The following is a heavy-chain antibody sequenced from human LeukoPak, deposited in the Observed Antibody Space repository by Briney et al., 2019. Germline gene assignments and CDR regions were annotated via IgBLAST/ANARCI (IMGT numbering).Heavy chain of an antibody. CDR3: ARGRRSRVAATTGYYYYMDV. D-gene: IGHD2-15*01. V-gene: IGHV1-8*01. Sequence: EASVKVSCKASGYTFTSYDINWVRQATGQGLEWMGWMNPNSGNTGYAQKFQGRVTMTRNTSISTAYMELSSLRSEDTAVYYCARGRRSRVAATTGYYYYMDVWGKGTTVTVSS. CDR2: MNPNSGNT. J-gene: IGHJ6*03. CDR1: GYTFTSYD.